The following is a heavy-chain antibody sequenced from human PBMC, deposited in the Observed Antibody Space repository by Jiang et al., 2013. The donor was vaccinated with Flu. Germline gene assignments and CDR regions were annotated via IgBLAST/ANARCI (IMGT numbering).Heavy chain of an antibody. CDR3: ARSNWDDYVFDY. CDR2: TYYKFKWNN. V-gene: IGHV6-1*01. Sequence: AISGDTVSSNSAAWNWVRQSPSRGLEWLGRTYYKFKWNNDYVGSVIGRITINPDTSKNQFSLQLNFVTPEDTAVYFCARSNWDDYVFDYWGQGTLVTVSS. D-gene: IGHD1-20*01. J-gene: IGHJ4*02. CDR1: GDTVSSNSAA.